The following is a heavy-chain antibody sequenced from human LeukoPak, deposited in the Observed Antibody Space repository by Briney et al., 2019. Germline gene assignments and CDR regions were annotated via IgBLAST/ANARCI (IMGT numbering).Heavy chain of an antibody. CDR2: INDSGGST. J-gene: IGHJ6*02. CDR3: AKASIPDYYYYGMDV. CDR1: GFTFSTYD. D-gene: IGHD2-2*01. Sequence: GGSLRLSCAASGFTFSTYDMTWVRQAPGKGLEWVSTINDSGGSTFYADSVKGRFTISRDNSKNTLYLQMNSLRAEDTAVYYCAKASIPDYYYYGMDVWGQGTTVTVSS. V-gene: IGHV3-23*01.